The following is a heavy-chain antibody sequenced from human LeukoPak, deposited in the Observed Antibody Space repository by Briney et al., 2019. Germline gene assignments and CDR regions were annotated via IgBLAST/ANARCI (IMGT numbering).Heavy chain of an antibody. CDR2: INPNSGGT. CDR3: ARLSWLRHACDI. Sequence: ASVKVSCKASGYIITSYYMHWVRQAPGQGLEWMGWINPNSGGTKYAQKFQGRVTMTRDTSISTAYMELSRLRSDDTAVYYCARLSWLRHACDIWGQGTMVTVSS. V-gene: IGHV1-2*02. D-gene: IGHD5-12*01. CDR1: GYIITSYY. J-gene: IGHJ3*02.